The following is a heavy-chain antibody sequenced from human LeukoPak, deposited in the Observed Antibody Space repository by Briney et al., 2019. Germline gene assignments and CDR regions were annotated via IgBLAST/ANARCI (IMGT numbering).Heavy chain of an antibody. Sequence: ASVKVSCKASGYTFTSYDINWVRQATGQGLEWMGWMNPNSGNTGYAQKFQGRVTMTRNTSISTAYMELSSLRSEDTAVYYCARGGYDFWIGYYGNGFDPWGQGTLVTVSS. V-gene: IGHV1-8*01. D-gene: IGHD3-3*01. CDR1: GYTFTSYD. J-gene: IGHJ5*02. CDR3: ARGGYDFWIGYYGNGFDP. CDR2: MNPNSGNT.